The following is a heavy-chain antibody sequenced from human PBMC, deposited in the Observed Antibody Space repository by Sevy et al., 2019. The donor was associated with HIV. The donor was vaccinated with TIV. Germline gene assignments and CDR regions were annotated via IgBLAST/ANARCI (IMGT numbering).Heavy chain of an antibody. Sequence: GGSLRLSCAASRFTFSDYAMSWVRQAPGKGLEFVSSISSSDNSIYYADSVKGRFTISRDNSKNTLYLLMNSLTAEDTAVYYCAKGGILIVHGHWGQGTLVTVSS. CDR3: AKGGILIVHGH. CDR2: ISSSDNSI. D-gene: IGHD3-9*01. CDR1: RFTFSDYA. V-gene: IGHV3-23*01. J-gene: IGHJ4*02.